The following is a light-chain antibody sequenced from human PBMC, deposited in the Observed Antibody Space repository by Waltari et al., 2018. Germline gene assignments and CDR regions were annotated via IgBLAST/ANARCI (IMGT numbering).Light chain of an antibody. V-gene: IGLV2-14*03. Sequence: QSALTQPASVSGSPGQSITISCAGTSSDVGAYNDVAWYPQHSGKAPKLIISDVNNRPSGVSNRFAGSKSGNTASLIISGLQADDEADYYCSSYTTTSTYVFGTGTTVSVL. CDR2: DVN. J-gene: IGLJ1*01. CDR3: SSYTTTSTYV. CDR1: SSDVGAYND.